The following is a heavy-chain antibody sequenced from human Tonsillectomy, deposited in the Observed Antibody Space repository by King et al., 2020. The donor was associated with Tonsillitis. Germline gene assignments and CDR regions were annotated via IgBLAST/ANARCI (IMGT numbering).Heavy chain of an antibody. CDR3: ARIPYYDSSGYYPYYFDY. J-gene: IGHJ4*02. CDR1: GGTFSSYA. Sequence: QLVQSGAEVKKPGSSVKVSCKASGGTFSSYAISWVRQAPGQGLEWMGGIIPIFGTANYAQKFQGRVTITADESTSTAYMELSSLRSEDTAVYYCARIPYYDSSGYYPYYFDYWGQGTLVTVSS. D-gene: IGHD3-22*01. CDR2: IIPIFGTA. V-gene: IGHV1-69*01.